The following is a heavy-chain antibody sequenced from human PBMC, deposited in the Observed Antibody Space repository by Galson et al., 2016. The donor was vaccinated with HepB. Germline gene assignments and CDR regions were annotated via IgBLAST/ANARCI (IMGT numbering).Heavy chain of an antibody. CDR1: GFTFDTFW. Sequence: RLSCAASGFTFDTFWMAWVRQAPGKGLEWVATIKGDGSEEYYLDSVKGRFTISRDNAKNSLYLQMNSLRAEDTAVYYCARDSEWWDWGQGTLVIVSS. CDR2: IKGDGSEE. V-gene: IGHV3-7*01. J-gene: IGHJ4*02. D-gene: IGHD2-15*01. CDR3: ARDSEWWD.